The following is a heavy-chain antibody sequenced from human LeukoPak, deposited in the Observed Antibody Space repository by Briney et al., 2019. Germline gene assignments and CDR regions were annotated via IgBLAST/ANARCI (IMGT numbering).Heavy chain of an antibody. CDR1: GGSISSGSYY. J-gene: IGHJ3*02. D-gene: IGHD2-2*01. Sequence: SSETLSLTCAVSGGSISSGSYYWSWIRQPAGRGLEWIGRIYTSGSTNYNPSLKSRVTMSVDTSKNQFSLKLSSVTAADTAVYYCARLEGYCSSTSCYGRDAFDIWGQGTMVTVSS. V-gene: IGHV4-61*02. CDR3: ARLEGYCSSTSCYGRDAFDI. CDR2: IYTSGST.